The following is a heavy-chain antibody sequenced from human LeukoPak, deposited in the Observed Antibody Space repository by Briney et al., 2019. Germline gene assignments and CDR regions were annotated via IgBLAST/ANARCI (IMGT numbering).Heavy chain of an antibody. D-gene: IGHD4-11*01. J-gene: IGHJ4*02. CDR2: IRYDGSNK. CDR1: GFTFSSYG. CDR3: AGGRHRQSEY. Sequence: PGGSLRLSCAASGFTFSSYGMHWVRQAPGKGLEWVAFIRYDGSNKYYADSVKGRFTISRDNSRQTLYLQMNSLRVEDTAVYYCAGGRHRQSEYWGQGTLVTVSS. V-gene: IGHV3-30*02.